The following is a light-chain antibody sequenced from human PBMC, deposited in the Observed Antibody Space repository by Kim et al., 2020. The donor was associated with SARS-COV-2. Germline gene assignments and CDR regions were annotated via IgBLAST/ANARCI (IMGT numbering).Light chain of an antibody. CDR3: QQIHSTPYT. V-gene: IGKV1-39*01. Sequence: DIQMTQSPSSLSASVGDRVTITCRASQSISSYLNWYQQKPGKAPKLLIYAASSLQSGVPSRFSGSGSGTDFTLTISSLQPEDFATYYCQQIHSTPYTFGQGTKL. CDR1: QSISSY. J-gene: IGKJ2*01. CDR2: AAS.